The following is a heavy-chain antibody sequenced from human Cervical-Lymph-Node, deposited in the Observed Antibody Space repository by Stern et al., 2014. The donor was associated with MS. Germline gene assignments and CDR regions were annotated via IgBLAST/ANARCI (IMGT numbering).Heavy chain of an antibody. CDR2: IKRDGSET. J-gene: IGHJ5*01. CDR1: GSTFSTSW. Sequence: AQLVESGGGLVQPGGSQRLSCVASGSTFSTSWMSWVRQAPGKRLEWVANIKRDGSETYYLDSVKGRFTISRDNAKSSLYLEMNSLRAEDTAVYYCTRFLQSGWSDLFDSWGRGTLVTVSS. CDR3: TRFLQSGWSDLFDS. D-gene: IGHD6-19*01. V-gene: IGHV3-7*01.